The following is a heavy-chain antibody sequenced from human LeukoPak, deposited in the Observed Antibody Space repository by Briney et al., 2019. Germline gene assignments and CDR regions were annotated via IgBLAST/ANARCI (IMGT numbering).Heavy chain of an antibody. CDR2: IEWNGGRR. V-gene: IGHV3-20*04. D-gene: IGHD3-22*01. J-gene: IGHJ4*02. Sequence: GGSLRLSCVASGFRLDAFGMSWVRQVPGKGLEWVSGIEWNGGRREYADSVKGRFTISRDNAKNSLYLQMKNLRAEDTALYYCASVPDDASGNSRYYFKKWGQGTLVTVSS. CDR3: ASVPDDASGNSRYYFKK. CDR1: GFRLDAFG.